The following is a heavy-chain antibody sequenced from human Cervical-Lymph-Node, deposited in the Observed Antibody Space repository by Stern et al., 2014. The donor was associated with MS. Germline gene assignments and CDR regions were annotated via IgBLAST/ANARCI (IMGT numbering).Heavy chain of an antibody. D-gene: IGHD3-22*01. Sequence: QMQLVQSGAEVKKPGASVKVSCKASGYTFTSYDINWVRQATGQGLEWMGWMNPNSGNTGYAQKFQVRVTMTRNTSISTAYMELSSLRSEDTAVYYCARGGSAYYYDSSGYYGDDYWGQGTLVTVSS. V-gene: IGHV1-8*01. CDR1: GYTFTSYD. CDR3: ARGGSAYYYDSSGYYGDDY. J-gene: IGHJ4*02. CDR2: MNPNSGNT.